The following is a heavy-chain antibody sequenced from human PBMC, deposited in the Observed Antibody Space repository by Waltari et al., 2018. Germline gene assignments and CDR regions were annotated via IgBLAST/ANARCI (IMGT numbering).Heavy chain of an antibody. J-gene: IGHJ3*02. Sequence: QVQLVESGGGVVQSGRSLRLSCVGSGFTFTNHGLNWVRQGPGKGLGGGGVKWYEGRNKNYVDSGKGRFTISRDKSKNTMYLEMNRLRAEDTAVYFCARGDGGSGLGASDIWGQGTMVTVSS. CDR3: ARGDGGSGLGASDI. D-gene: IGHD3-3*01. CDR2: KWYEGRNK. CDR1: GFTFTNHG. V-gene: IGHV3-33*01.